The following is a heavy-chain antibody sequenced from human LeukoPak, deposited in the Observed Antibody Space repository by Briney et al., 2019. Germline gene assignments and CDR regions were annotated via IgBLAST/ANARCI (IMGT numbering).Heavy chain of an antibody. J-gene: IGHJ6*02. V-gene: IGHV1-18*01. Sequence: GASVKVSCKASGYTFTSYGISWVRQAPGQGLEWMGWISAYNGNTNYAQRLQGRVIMTRNTSISTAYMELSSLRSDDTAVYYCARDILGRSNGGSNYFGMEVWGQGTTVTVSS. CDR3: ARDILGRSNGGSNYFGMEV. D-gene: IGHD2-15*01. CDR1: GYTFTSYG. CDR2: ISAYNGNT.